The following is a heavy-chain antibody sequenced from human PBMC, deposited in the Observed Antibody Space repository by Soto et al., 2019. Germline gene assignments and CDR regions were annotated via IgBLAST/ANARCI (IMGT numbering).Heavy chain of an antibody. CDR1: GGTFSSFS. Sequence: QVQLVQSGAEVKKPGSSVRVSCKASGGTFSSFSISWVRQAPGQGLEWMGGIIPLFGTTNYAQKFQGRVTVTGDESNTTDYMKMSGLRSEDTAAYYCAGEECSGGNCYQNGYFDVWGRGPMDTVSS. J-gene: IGHJ2*01. CDR3: AGEECSGGNCYQNGYFDV. D-gene: IGHD2-15*01. V-gene: IGHV1-69*12. CDR2: IIPLFGTT.